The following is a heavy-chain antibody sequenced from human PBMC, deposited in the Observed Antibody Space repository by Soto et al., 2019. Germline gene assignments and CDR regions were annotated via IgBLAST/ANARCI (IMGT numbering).Heavy chain of an antibody. J-gene: IGHJ4*02. V-gene: IGHV3-23*01. Sequence: EVQLLESGGGLVQPGGSLRLSCAASGFTFSTHVMSWVRQAPGKGLEWVSAIWGDGSYTFYADSVKGRFTISRDNSNNALYLQMNSLRAEGTALYYCARHNNGPDYWGQGTLVTVSS. D-gene: IGHD1-1*01. CDR1: GFTFSTHV. CDR3: ARHNNGPDY. CDR2: IWGDGSYT.